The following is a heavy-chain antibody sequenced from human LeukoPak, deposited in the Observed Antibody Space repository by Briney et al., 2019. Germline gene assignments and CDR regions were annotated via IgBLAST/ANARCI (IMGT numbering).Heavy chain of an antibody. CDR2: ISAYNGNT. J-gene: IGHJ4*02. D-gene: IGHD3-3*01. Sequence: ASVKVSCKASGYTFTSYGISWVRQAPGQGLEWMGWISAYNGNTNYAQKLQGRVTMTTDTSTSTAHMELRSLRSDDTAVYYCAISTYYDFWSGPSGFDYWGQGTLVTVSS. V-gene: IGHV1-18*01. CDR1: GYTFTSYG. CDR3: AISTYYDFWSGPSGFDY.